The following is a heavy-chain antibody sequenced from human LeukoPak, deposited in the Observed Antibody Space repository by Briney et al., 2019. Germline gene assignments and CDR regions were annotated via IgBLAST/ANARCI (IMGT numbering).Heavy chain of an antibody. V-gene: IGHV5-51*01. CDR1: GYSFTSYW. CDR2: IYPGDSDT. D-gene: IGHD3-10*01. CDR3: ARLPVVRGVIKGYYYYGMDV. J-gene: IGHJ6*02. Sequence: GESLKISCKGSGYSFTSYWIGWVRPMPGKGLEWMGIIYPGDSDTRYSPSFQGQVTISADKSISTAYLQWSSLKASDTAMYYCARLPVVRGVIKGYYYYGMDVWGQGTTVTVSS.